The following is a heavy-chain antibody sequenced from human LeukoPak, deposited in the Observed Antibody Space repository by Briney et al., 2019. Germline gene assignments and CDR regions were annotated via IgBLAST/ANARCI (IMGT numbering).Heavy chain of an antibody. CDR2: IDSSGGYM. CDR1: GFTFSSYE. J-gene: IGHJ4*02. Sequence: GGSLRLSCAASGFTFSSYEMNWARQAPGMGLEWVSSIDSSGGYMFYADSVKGRFIISRDNAKDSLYLQMNSLRVEDTAVYYCLRGDRRDYWGQGTLVTVSS. V-gene: IGHV3-21*06. CDR3: LRGDRRDY.